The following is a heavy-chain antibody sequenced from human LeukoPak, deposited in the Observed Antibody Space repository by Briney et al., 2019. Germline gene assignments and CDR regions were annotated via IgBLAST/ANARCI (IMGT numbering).Heavy chain of an antibody. J-gene: IGHJ4*02. CDR1: GGSISSYY. V-gene: IGHV4-4*07. CDR3: ARRQPYYYDSSGYYGDY. Sequence: PSETLSLTCTVSGGSISSYYWSWIRQPAGKGLEWIGRIYTSGSTNYNPSLKSRVTISVDTSKNQFSLKLSSVTAADTAVYYCARRQPYYYDSSGYYGDYWGQGTLVTVSS. D-gene: IGHD3-22*01. CDR2: IYTSGST.